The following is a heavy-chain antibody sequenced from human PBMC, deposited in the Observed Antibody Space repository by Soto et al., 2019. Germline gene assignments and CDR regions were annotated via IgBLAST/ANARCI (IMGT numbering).Heavy chain of an antibody. D-gene: IGHD6-19*01. CDR3: ARGFGGAVAGTHPAFDY. V-gene: IGHV4-34*01. CDR2: INHSGFT. CDR1: GGSFTGYY. Sequence: SETLSLTCDVSGGSFTGYYWSWIRQPPGKGLEWIGEINHSGFTNYNPSLTGRVTISLDTSKSQFSLKLSSLTAADTAVYYCARGFGGAVAGTHPAFDYWGQGTLVTVSS. J-gene: IGHJ4*02.